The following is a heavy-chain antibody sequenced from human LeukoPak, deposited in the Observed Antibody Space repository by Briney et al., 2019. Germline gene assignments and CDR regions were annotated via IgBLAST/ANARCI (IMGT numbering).Heavy chain of an antibody. CDR3: ARVWFGELLGAFDI. J-gene: IGHJ3*02. V-gene: IGHV1-8*01. D-gene: IGHD3-10*01. CDR1: GYTFTSYD. Sequence: ASVKVSCKASGYTFTSYDINWVRQATGQGLEWMGWMNPNSGNTGYAQKFQGRVTMTRNTSISTAYMELSRLRSDDTAVYYCARVWFGELLGAFDIWGQGTMVTVSS. CDR2: MNPNSGNT.